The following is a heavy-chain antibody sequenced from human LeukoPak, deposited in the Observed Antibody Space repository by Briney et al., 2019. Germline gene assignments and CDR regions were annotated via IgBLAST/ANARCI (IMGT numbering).Heavy chain of an antibody. CDR1: GFTVSNNY. Sequence: GGSLRLSCAASGFTVSNNYMSWVRQAPGKGLEWVSVIYSGGTTYYADSVKGRFTISRDNSKNTLYLQMNSLRAEDTAVYYCAGRSAGNYYYYMDVWGNGTTVTVFS. J-gene: IGHJ6*03. CDR3: AGRSAGNYYYYMDV. CDR2: IYSGGTT. V-gene: IGHV3-53*01. D-gene: IGHD6-25*01.